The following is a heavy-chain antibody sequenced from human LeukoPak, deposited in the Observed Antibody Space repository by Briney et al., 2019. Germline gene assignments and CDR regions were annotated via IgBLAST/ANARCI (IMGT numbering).Heavy chain of an antibody. V-gene: IGHV3-21*01. Sequence: GGSLRLSCAASGFTFSTYAMNWVRQAPGKGLEWVSSISSSSSYIYYADSVKGRFTISRDNAKNSLYPQMNSLRAEDTAVYYCARDPKAGGYWGQGTLVTVSS. CDR1: GFTFSTYA. J-gene: IGHJ4*02. CDR3: ARDPKAGGY. D-gene: IGHD3-16*01. CDR2: ISSSSSYI.